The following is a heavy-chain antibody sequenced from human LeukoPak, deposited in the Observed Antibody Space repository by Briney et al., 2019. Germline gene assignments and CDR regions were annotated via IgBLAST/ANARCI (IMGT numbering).Heavy chain of an antibody. V-gene: IGHV1-69*05. CDR2: IIPIFGTA. D-gene: IGHD6-19*01. J-gene: IGHJ6*03. CDR1: GGTFSSYA. CDR3: ARIIAVAPHYYMDV. Sequence: SVKVSCKASGGTFSSYAISWVRQAPGQGLEWMGRIIPIFGTANYAQKFQGRVTITTDESTSTAYMELSSLRSEDTAMYYCARIIAVAPHYYMDVWGKGTTVTVSS.